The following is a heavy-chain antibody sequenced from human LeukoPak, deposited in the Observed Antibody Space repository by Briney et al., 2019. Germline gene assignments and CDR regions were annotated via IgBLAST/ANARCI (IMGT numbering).Heavy chain of an antibody. Sequence: ASVEVSCKASGYTFTGYYMHWVRQSPGQGLEWMGWINPNSGGTNYAQKFQGRVTMTRDTSISTAYMELSRLRSDDTAVYYCARTPRLAAPENYWGQGTLVTVSS. J-gene: IGHJ4*02. CDR1: GYTFTGYY. D-gene: IGHD6-6*01. CDR3: ARTPRLAAPENY. CDR2: INPNSGGT. V-gene: IGHV1-2*02.